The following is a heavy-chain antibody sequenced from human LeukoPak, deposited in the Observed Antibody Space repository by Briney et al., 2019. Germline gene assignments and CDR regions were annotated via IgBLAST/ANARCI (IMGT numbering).Heavy chain of an antibody. CDR1: GFTFSSYW. CDR2: INSDGSST. Sequence: PGGSLRLSCAASGFTFSSYWMHRVRQAPGKGLVWVSCINSDGSSTSYADSVKGRFTISRDSAKNTLYLQMNSLRAEDTAVYYCARDRERYLDYWGQGTLVTVSS. V-gene: IGHV3-74*01. D-gene: IGHD1-1*01. J-gene: IGHJ4*02. CDR3: ARDRERYLDY.